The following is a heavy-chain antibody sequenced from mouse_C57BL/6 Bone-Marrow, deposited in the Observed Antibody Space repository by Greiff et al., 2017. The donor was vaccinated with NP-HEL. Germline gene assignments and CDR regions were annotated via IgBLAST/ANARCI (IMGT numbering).Heavy chain of an antibody. CDR1: GFTFNTYA. J-gene: IGHJ1*03. Sequence: EVQLVESGGGLVQPKGSLKLSCAASGFTFNTYAMHWVRQAPGKGLEWVARIRSKSSNYATYYADSVKDRFTISRDDSQSMLYLQMNNLKTEDTAMYYCVREETTPRYWYFDVWGTGTTVTVSS. CDR3: VREETTPRYWYFDV. CDR2: IRSKSSNYAT. V-gene: IGHV10-3*01. D-gene: IGHD2-12*01.